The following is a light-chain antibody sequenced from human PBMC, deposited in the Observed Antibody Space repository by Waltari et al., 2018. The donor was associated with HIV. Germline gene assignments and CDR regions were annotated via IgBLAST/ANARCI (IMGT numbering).Light chain of an antibody. CDR3: QSADDTGTSIV. Sequence: YELTQPPSVSASPGQTARITCSGDALPRKYGYWYQQKPGQAPVMIIHKDIDRPSDIPGRFSGSTSGTTVTLTISGVQAEDEADYYCQSADDTGTSIVFGGGTKLTVL. CDR2: KDI. V-gene: IGLV3-25*03. J-gene: IGLJ2*01. CDR1: ALPRKY.